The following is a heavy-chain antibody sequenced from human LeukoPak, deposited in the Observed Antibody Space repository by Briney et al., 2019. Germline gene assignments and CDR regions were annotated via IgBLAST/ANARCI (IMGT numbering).Heavy chain of an antibody. CDR3: ARGADYYGSGSYYPY. Sequence: SETLSLTCTVSGGSISSYYWSWIRQPAGKGLEWIGRIYTSGSTNYNPSLKSRVTMSVDTSKNQFSLKLSSVTAADTAVYYCARGADYYGSGSYYPYWGQGTLVTVSS. J-gene: IGHJ4*02. V-gene: IGHV4-4*07. CDR2: IYTSGST. D-gene: IGHD3-10*01. CDR1: GGSISSYY.